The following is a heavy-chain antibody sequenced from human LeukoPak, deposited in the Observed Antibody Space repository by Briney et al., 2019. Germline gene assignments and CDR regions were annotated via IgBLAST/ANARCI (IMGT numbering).Heavy chain of an antibody. J-gene: IGHJ5*02. Sequence: SETLSLTCTVSGGSISSYFWSWIRQPPGKGLEWIGYISDSGSTDYNPSLKSRVTISVDTSKNQFSLKLRSVTAADTAVYYCARSEAPTVRGVIMVSWVDPWGQGTLVTVSS. D-gene: IGHD3-10*01. V-gene: IGHV4-59*01. CDR1: GGSISSYF. CDR3: ARSEAPTVRGVIMVSWVDP. CDR2: ISDSGST.